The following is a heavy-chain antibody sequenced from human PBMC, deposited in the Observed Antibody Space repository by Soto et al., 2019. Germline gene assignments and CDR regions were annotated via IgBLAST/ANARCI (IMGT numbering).Heavy chain of an antibody. D-gene: IGHD1-26*01. V-gene: IGHV4-39*01. CDR1: GGSISSSSYY. CDR3: ANIVGAYGWFDP. Sequence: SETLSLTCPFSGGSISSSSYYWGWIRQPPGKGLEWIGNIYYSGSTYYNPSLKSRVTISVDTSKNQFSLKLSSVTAADTAVYYCANIVGAYGWFDPWGQGTLVTVSS. CDR2: IYYSGST. J-gene: IGHJ5*02.